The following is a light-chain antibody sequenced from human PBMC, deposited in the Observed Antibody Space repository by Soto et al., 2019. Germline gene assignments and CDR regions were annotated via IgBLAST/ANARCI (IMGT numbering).Light chain of an antibody. CDR3: SSYTSSSTLYV. CDR2: DVS. J-gene: IGLJ1*01. Sequence: QSALTQPASVSGSPGQSITISCTGTSSDVGGYNYVSWYQQHPGKVPKLMIYDVSNRPSGVSNRFSGSKSGNTASLTISGLQSEDEADYYCSSYTSSSTLYVFGTGTKFTFL. CDR1: SSDVGGYNY. V-gene: IGLV2-14*01.